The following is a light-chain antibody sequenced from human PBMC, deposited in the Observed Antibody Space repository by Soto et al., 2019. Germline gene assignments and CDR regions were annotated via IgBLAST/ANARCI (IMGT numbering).Light chain of an antibody. CDR1: RYDVGNSNR. CDR2: DVN. J-gene: IGLJ1*01. CDR3: GAYTRSNTYV. Sequence: QSALTQPASVSGSPGQSITISCTGTRYDVGNSNRVSWYQQHPGKAPKLIIFDVNSRPSGVSNRFSGSTSGNTASLTISGLQADDEADYYCGAYTRSNTYVFGTGTKV. V-gene: IGLV2-14*03.